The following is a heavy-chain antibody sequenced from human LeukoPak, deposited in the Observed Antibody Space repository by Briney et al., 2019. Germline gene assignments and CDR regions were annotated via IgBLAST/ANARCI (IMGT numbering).Heavy chain of an antibody. CDR2: ISWNSGSL. CDR1: GFTFDNYG. J-gene: IGHJ3*02. CDR3: AKVITIFGVLIGVDAFDI. D-gene: IGHD3-3*01. Sequence: GRSLRLSCAGSGFTFDNYGMHWVRQAPGKGLEWVSGISWNSGSLAYADSVKGRFTISSDNAKNSLYLQMNSLRAEDTALYYCAKVITIFGVLIGVDAFDIWGPGTMVTVSS. V-gene: IGHV3-9*01.